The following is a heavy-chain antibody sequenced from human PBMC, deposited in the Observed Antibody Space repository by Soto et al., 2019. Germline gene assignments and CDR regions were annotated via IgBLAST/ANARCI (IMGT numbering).Heavy chain of an antibody. Sequence: PGGSLRLSCAASGFTFSSYAMSWVRQAPGKGLEWVSAISGSGGSTYYADSVKGRFTISRANSKNTRYLQMNRLRAEDTAVYYCAKSMGIRRGGGKMGHWYFDLWGRGTLVTVSS. V-gene: IGHV3-23*01. CDR2: ISGSGGST. D-gene: IGHD3-16*01. CDR1: GFTFSSYA. CDR3: AKSMGIRRGGGKMGHWYFDL. J-gene: IGHJ2*01.